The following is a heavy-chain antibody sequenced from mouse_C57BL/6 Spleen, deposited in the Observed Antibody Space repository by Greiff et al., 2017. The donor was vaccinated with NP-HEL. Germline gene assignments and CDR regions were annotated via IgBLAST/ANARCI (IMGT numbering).Heavy chain of an antibody. CDR3: ARSYDYDAGYAMDY. V-gene: IGHV1-64*01. CDR2: IHPNSGST. D-gene: IGHD2-4*01. Sequence: QVQLQQSGAELVKPGASVKLSCKASGYTFTSYWMHWVKQRPGQGLEWIGMIHPNSGSTNYNEKFKSKATLTVDKSSSTAYMQLSSLTSEDSAVYYCARSYDYDAGYAMDYWGQGTSVTVSS. J-gene: IGHJ4*01. CDR1: GYTFTSYW.